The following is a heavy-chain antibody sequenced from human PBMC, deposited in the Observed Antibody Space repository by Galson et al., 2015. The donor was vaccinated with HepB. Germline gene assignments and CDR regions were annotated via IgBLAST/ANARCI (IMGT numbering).Heavy chain of an antibody. CDR1: GGSISSYY. CDR2: IYYSGST. J-gene: IGHJ4*02. CDR3: ARLDYGSGSYPFDY. D-gene: IGHD3-10*01. V-gene: IGHV4-59*01. Sequence: LSLTCTVSGGSISSYYWSWIRQPPGKGLEWIGYIYYSGSTNYNPSLKSRVTISVDTSKNQFSLKLSSVTAADTAVYYCARLDYGSGSYPFDYWGQGTLVTVSS.